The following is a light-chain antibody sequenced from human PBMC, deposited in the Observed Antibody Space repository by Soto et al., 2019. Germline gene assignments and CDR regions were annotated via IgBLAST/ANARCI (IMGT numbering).Light chain of an antibody. Sequence: QSVLTHPPSVSEAPGQKVAISCPGNSSNIGGNYVSWYQVVPRTAPKLLIYDNMKRHSGIPDRFSGSKSGTSATLGITELQIGDEAEYFCGTWDSSLGTVVFGGGTKVTVL. V-gene: IGLV1-51*01. J-gene: IGLJ2*01. CDR3: GTWDSSLGTVV. CDR1: SSNIGGNY. CDR2: DNM.